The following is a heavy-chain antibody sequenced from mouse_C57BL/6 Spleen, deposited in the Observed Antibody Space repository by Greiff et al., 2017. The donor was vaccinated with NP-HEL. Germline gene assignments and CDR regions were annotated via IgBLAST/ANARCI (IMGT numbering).Heavy chain of an antibody. D-gene: IGHD2-4*01. J-gene: IGHJ3*01. CDR3: ARLGLRRDFAY. CDR2: INPNNGGT. V-gene: IGHV1-26*01. CDR1: GYTFTDYY. Sequence: VQLQQSGPELVKPGASVKISCKASGYTFTDYYMNWVKQSHGKSLEWIGDINPNNGGTSYNQKFKGKATLTVDKSSSTAYMELRSLTSEDSAVYYCARLGLRRDFAYWGQGTLVTVSA.